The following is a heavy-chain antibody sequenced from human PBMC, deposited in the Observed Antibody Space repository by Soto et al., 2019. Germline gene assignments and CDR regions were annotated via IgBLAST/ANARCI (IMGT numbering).Heavy chain of an antibody. V-gene: IGHV3-23*01. J-gene: IGHJ6*03. CDR3: AKAQYCSGGSCYSYYYYYMDV. CDR1: GFTFSSYA. Sequence: QPGGSLRLSCAASGFTFSSYAMSWVRQAPGKGLEWVSAISGSGGSTYYADSVKGRFTISRDNSKNTLYLQMNSLRAEDTAVYYCAKAQYCSGGSCYSYYYYYMDVWGKGTTVTVSS. D-gene: IGHD2-15*01. CDR2: ISGSGGST.